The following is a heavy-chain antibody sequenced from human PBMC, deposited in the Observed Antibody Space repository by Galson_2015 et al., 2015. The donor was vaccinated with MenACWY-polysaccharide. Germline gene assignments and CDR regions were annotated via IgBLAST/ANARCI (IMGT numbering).Heavy chain of an antibody. V-gene: IGHV3-33*01. D-gene: IGHD2/OR15-2a*01. CDR1: GSRFSNSG. CDR2: IQYDGSNK. CDR3: AREGNRIVSHAVDI. Sequence: SLRLSCAASGSRFSNSGMHWVRQAPGKGLEWVAVIQYDGSNKEYADSVKGRFTISRDNSKNTVFLEMNTLGVEDTAVYYCAREGNRIVSHAVDIGSQGTRVTVSS. J-gene: IGHJ3*02.